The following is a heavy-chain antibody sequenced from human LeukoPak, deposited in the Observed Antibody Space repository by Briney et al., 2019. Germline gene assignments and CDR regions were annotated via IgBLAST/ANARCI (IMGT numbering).Heavy chain of an antibody. Sequence: ASVKVSCKASGYTFTGYYMHWVRQAPGQGLEWMGIINPSGGSTSYAQKFQGRVTMTRDMSTSTVYMELSSLRSEDTAVYYCAREEGIVATIRGNWFDPWGQGTLVTVSS. CDR3: AREEGIVATIRGNWFDP. D-gene: IGHD5-12*01. CDR2: INPSGGST. J-gene: IGHJ5*02. V-gene: IGHV1-46*01. CDR1: GYTFTGYY.